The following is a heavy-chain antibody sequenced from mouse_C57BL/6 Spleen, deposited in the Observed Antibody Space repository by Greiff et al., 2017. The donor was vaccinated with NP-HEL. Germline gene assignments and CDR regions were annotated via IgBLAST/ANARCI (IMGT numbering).Heavy chain of an antibody. CDR3: SRWVRYYGSSYVWYFDV. J-gene: IGHJ1*03. D-gene: IGHD1-1*01. CDR2: INPNNGGT. CDR1: GYTFTDYN. Sequence: EVQLQQSGPELAKPGASVKIPCKASGYTFTDYNMDWVKQSHGKSLEWIGDINPNNGGTIYNQKFKGKATLTVDKSSSTAYMELRSLTSEDTAVYYCSRWVRYYGSSYVWYFDVWGTGTTVTVSS. V-gene: IGHV1-18*01.